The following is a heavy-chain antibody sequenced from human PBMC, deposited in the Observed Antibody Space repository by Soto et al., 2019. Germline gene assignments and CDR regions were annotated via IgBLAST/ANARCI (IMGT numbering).Heavy chain of an antibody. D-gene: IGHD3-16*01. CDR2: MYTKERT. CDR3: ARDDYKDGGNNWFDP. J-gene: IGHJ5*02. CDR1: GGSITNYY. V-gene: IGHV4-4*07. Sequence: PSETLSLTCTVSGGSITNYYWSWIRQPAGKGLEWTGRMYTKERTNYNLSFKSQVTMSVDTSKNQFSLKLNAVTAADTAVYYCARDDYKDGGNNWFDPWGQGTLVTVSS.